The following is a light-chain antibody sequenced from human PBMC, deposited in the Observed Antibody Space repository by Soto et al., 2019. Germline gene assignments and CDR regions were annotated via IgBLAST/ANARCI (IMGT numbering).Light chain of an antibody. CDR1: QSVNSN. J-gene: IGKJ1*01. V-gene: IGKV3-15*01. Sequence: EIVMTQSPATLSVSPGERATLSCRASQSVNSNLAWYQQKPGQAPRLLIYGASTRATGIPARFSGSGSETDFTLTLSSLQSEDFAVYYCQHYNNWWTFGQGTKVEIK. CDR2: GAS. CDR3: QHYNNWWT.